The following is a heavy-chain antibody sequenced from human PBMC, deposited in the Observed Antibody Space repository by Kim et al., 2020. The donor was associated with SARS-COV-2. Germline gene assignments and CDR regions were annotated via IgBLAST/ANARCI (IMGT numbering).Heavy chain of an antibody. CDR2: IYYSGST. D-gene: IGHD3-9*01. J-gene: IGHJ4*02. Sequence: SETLSLTCTVSGGSISSSSYYWGWIRQPPGKGLEWIGSIYYSGSTYYNPSLNSRVTISVDTSKNQFSLKLSSVTAADTAVYYCASGDPRQYYDILTGYYNPPGDYFDYWGQGTLVTVSS. V-gene: IGHV4-39*01. CDR1: GGSISSSSYY. CDR3: ASGDPRQYYDILTGYYNPPGDYFDY.